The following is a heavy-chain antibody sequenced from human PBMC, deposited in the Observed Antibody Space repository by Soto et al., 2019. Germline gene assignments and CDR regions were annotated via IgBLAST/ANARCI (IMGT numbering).Heavy chain of an antibody. J-gene: IGHJ4*02. CDR3: AKEIYMLTFGGVHLPIDY. CDR2: INGDGSYT. Sequence: GGSLRLSCAASGFTFSSYWMYWVRQAAGKGLVWVSRINGDGSYTSYADSVKGRFTMSRDNAKNTLYLQMSGLRVEDTAVYYCAKEIYMLTFGGVHLPIDYWGQGTLVTVSS. CDR1: GFTFSSYW. V-gene: IGHV3-74*01. D-gene: IGHD3-10*01.